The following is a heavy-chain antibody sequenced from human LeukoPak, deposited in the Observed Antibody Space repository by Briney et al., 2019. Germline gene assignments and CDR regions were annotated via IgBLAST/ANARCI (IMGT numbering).Heavy chain of an antibody. J-gene: IGHJ5*02. CDR1: NGSFTEY. V-gene: IGHV4-34*01. Sequence: PETLSLTCVVNNGSFTEYWSWIRQPPGKGLEWIGEVYHSGSTNYNPSLKSRLSISTDMSKKQFSLKLNSVTAADTAVYYCAREKFLGRLTRVLDTWGQGTLVTVSS. CDR2: VYHSGST. CDR3: AREKFLGRLTRVLDT. D-gene: IGHD3-3*01.